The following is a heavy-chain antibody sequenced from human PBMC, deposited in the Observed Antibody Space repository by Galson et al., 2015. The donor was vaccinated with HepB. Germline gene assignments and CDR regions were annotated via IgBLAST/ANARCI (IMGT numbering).Heavy chain of an antibody. J-gene: IGHJ5*02. CDR3: ARERNTNYGWFDP. CDR1: GFSISSNW. D-gene: IGHD1-14*01. V-gene: IGHV3-7*01. CDR2: IKQDGSEQ. Sequence: SLRLSCAASGFSISSNWMTWLRQAPGKGLEWMANIKQDGSEQDYMDSVKGRFTISRDNARNLLYLQMNSLRAEDTAVYYCARERNTNYGWFDPWGQGTLVTVSS.